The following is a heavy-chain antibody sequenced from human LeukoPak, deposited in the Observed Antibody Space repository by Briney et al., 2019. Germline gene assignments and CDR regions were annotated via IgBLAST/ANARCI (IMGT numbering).Heavy chain of an antibody. J-gene: IGHJ6*03. CDR1: NYPITSDYY. CDR2: IFHSGIA. CDR3: GRAGLWTAYKRFFYYMDV. Sequence: KASETLSLTCAVSNYPITSDYYWVWIRQPPGQGLEWIGQIFHSGIAHYNPSLKSRVTMSVDTSRSQFSVNLNSVTAADTAVYFCGRAGLWTAYKRFFYYMDVWGKGTTVTVSS. D-gene: IGHD3/OR15-3a*01. V-gene: IGHV4-38-2*01.